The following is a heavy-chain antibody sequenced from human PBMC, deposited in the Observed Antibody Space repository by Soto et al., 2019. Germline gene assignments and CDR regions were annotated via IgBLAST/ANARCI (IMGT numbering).Heavy chain of an antibody. CDR3: SRARGRWYWISPDC. CDR2: ISSSSSNI. J-gene: IGHJ4*02. V-gene: IGHV3-48*02. Sequence: EVQLVESGGGLVQPGGSLTLSCAASGFTFSSYGMNWVRQAPGKGLEWVSYISSSSSNIYYADSVKGRFTISRDNAKNPLYLQMESLKDEDTAVDLRSRARGRWYWISPDCWGQGTLVT. D-gene: IGHD2-15*01. CDR1: GFTFSSYG.